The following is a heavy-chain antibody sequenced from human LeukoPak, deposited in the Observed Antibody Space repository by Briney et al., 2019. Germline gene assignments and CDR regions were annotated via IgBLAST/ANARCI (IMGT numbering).Heavy chain of an antibody. Sequence: GGSQTLLCTVWGFTFRTHWVRWVRHSRGKGLVWVSHIKGDGTSTNYADSVKGRFTNSRDNAKNTLFLQMNSLRAEDTAVYYCARDGLAAAADYWGQGTLVTVSS. CDR2: IKGDGTST. CDR3: ARDGLAAAADY. D-gene: IGHD6-13*01. V-gene: IGHV3-74*01. J-gene: IGHJ4*02. CDR1: GFTFRTHW.